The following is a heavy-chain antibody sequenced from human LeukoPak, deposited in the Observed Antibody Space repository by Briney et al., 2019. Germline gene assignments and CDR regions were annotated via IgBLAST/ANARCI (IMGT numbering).Heavy chain of an antibody. CDR1: GYSISSGYY. J-gene: IGHJ4*02. CDR3: ARDRAYSGRFDY. V-gene: IGHV4-38-2*02. Sequence: SETLSLTCTVSGYSISSGYYWGWIRQPPGKGLEWIGSIYHSGSTYYNPSLKSRVTISVDTSKNQFSLKLSSVTAADTAVYYCARDRAYSGRFDYWGQGTLVTVSS. D-gene: IGHD1-26*01. CDR2: IYHSGST.